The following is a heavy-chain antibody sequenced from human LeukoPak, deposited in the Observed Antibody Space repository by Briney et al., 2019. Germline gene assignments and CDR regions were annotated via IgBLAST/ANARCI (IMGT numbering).Heavy chain of an antibody. CDR2: IYYSGST. V-gene: IGHV4-39*01. Sequence: SETLSRTCTVSGVSISSSSYYWGWIRQPPGKGLEWIGSIYYSGSTYYNPSLKSRVTISVDTSKNQFSLKLSSVTAADTAVYYCARHHALNYDILTGYGYYGMDVWGQGTTVTVSS. CDR1: GVSISSSSYY. CDR3: ARHHALNYDILTGYGYYGMDV. D-gene: IGHD3-9*01. J-gene: IGHJ6*02.